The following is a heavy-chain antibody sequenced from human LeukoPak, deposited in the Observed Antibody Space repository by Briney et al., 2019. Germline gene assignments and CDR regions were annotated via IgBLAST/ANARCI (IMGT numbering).Heavy chain of an antibody. D-gene: IGHD3-22*01. J-gene: IGHJ4*02. V-gene: IGHV3-33*01. CDR3: ARDHGQYYYDSSGYDY. Sequence: GGSLRLSCAASGFTFSSYGMHWVRQAPGKGLEWVAVIWYDGSNKYYADSVKGRFTISRDNSKNTLYLQMNSLRAEDTAVYYCARDHGQYYYDSSGYDYWGQGTLVTVSS. CDR2: IWYDGSNK. CDR1: GFTFSSYG.